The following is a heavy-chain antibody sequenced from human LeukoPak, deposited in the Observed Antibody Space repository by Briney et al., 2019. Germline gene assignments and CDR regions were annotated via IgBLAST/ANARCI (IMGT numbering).Heavy chain of an antibody. Sequence: GGSLRLSCAASGFPFSSYSMNWVRQAPGKGLEWVSSISSSSSYIYYADSVKGRFTISRDNAKNSLYLQMNSLRAEDTAVYYCARGRGYCSSTSCLNWFDPWGQGTLVTVSS. CDR3: ARGRGYCSSTSCLNWFDP. CDR2: ISSSSSYI. CDR1: GFPFSSYS. J-gene: IGHJ5*02. V-gene: IGHV3-21*01. D-gene: IGHD2-2*01.